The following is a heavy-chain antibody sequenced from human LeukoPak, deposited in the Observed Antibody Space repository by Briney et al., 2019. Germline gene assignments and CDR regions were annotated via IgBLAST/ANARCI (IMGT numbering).Heavy chain of an antibody. J-gene: IGHJ3*02. V-gene: IGHV3-30-3*01. CDR3: ARDPKRITMIVVVTGGAFDI. CDR2: ISYDGSNK. Sequence: GGSLRLSCAASGFTFSSYAMHWVRQAPGKGLEWVAVISYDGSNKYYADSVKGRFTISRDNSKNTLYLQMNSLRAEDTAVYYCARDPKRITMIVVVTGGAFDIWGQGTMVTVSS. D-gene: IGHD3-22*01. CDR1: GFTFSSYA.